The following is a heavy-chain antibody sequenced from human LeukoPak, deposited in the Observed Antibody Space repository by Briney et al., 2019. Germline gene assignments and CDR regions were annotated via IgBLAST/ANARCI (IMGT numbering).Heavy chain of an antibody. Sequence: PAGSLSLSRAASGFIVSSRHMSWVRQAPGKGLEWVSVIYSGGGQNYADSVKGRFTISRDNSQNTLYLQLNSLRAEDTAVYYCARDLYSSGPWGQGTL. CDR1: GFIVSSRH. CDR3: ARDLYSSGP. J-gene: IGHJ5*02. D-gene: IGHD3-22*01. V-gene: IGHV3-66*01. CDR2: IYSGGGQ.